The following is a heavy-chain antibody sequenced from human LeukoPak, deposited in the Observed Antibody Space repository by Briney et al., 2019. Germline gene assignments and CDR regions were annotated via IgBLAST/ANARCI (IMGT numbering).Heavy chain of an antibody. CDR3: AKETYGSGSYDY. Sequence: PGRSLRLSCAASGFTFSSYGMHWVRQAPGKGLEWVAVISYDGSNKYYADSVKGRFTISRDNSKNTLYLQMNSLRAEDTAVYYCAKETYGSGSYDYWGQGTLVTVSS. CDR2: ISYDGSNK. V-gene: IGHV3-30*18. CDR1: GFTFSSYG. J-gene: IGHJ4*02. D-gene: IGHD3-10*01.